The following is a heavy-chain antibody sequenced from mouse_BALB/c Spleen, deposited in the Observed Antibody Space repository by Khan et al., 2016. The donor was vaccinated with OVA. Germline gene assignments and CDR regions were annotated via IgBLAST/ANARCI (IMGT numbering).Heavy chain of an antibody. V-gene: IGHV2-6-5*01. CDR1: GFSLTDYG. D-gene: IGHD2-10*02. CDR2: IWGGGST. Sequence: VQLQESGPGLVAPSQSLSITCTVSGFSLTDYGVSWIRQPPGKGLEWLGSIWGGGSTYYNSVLKSRLSISKDNSRSQVFLKLNSLETDYTAMYXGAERVWSPYHAMDYWGHRTSFTVSS. J-gene: IGHJ4*01. CDR3: AERVWSPYHAMDY.